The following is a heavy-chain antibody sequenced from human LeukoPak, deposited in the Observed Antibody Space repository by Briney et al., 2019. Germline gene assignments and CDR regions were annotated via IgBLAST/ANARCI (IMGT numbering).Heavy chain of an antibody. D-gene: IGHD6-6*01. J-gene: IGHJ4*02. CDR2: INSDGSIT. CDR1: GFTLSNYW. V-gene: IGHV3-74*01. Sequence: GGSLRLSCAASGFTLSNYWMHWVRQAPGKGLVWVSRINSDGSITAYADSVKGRFTISRDNAKNTLYLQMNSLRAEDTAVYYCARAARVAARFDFDYWGQGTLVTVSS. CDR3: ARAARVAARFDFDY.